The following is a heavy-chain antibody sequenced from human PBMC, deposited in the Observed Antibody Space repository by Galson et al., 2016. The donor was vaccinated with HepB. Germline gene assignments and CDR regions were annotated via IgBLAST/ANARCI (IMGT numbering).Heavy chain of an antibody. D-gene: IGHD3-9*01. CDR1: GFTFSSYA. CDR3: AKDTGGGYYDILTGCYSRHELDY. CDR2: ISNSGGST. Sequence: SLRLSCAASGFTFSSYAMSWVRQAPGKGLEWVSAISNSGGSTYYADSVKGRFTISRDNSKNTLYLQMNSLRAEDTAVYYCAKDTGGGYYDILTGCYSRHELDYWGQGTLVTVSS. V-gene: IGHV3-23*01. J-gene: IGHJ4*02.